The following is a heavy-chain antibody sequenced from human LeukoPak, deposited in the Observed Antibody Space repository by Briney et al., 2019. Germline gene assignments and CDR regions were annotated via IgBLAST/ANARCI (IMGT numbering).Heavy chain of an antibody. V-gene: IGHV4-34*01. CDR2: INHSGST. CDR1: GGSFSGYY. CDR3: ARAVLMVYAGSYYYYGMDV. Sequence: SETLSLTCAVYGGSFSGYYWSWIRQPPGKGLEWIGEINHSGSTNYNPSLKSRVTISVDTSKNQFSLKLSSVTAAGTAVYYCARAVLMVYAGSYYYYGMDVWGQGTTVTVSS. J-gene: IGHJ6*02. D-gene: IGHD2-8*01.